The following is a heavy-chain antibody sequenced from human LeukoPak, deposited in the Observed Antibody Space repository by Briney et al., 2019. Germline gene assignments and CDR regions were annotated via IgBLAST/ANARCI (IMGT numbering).Heavy chain of an antibody. V-gene: IGHV1-18*01. CDR1: GYNFNHYA. CDR2: ISAYNGNT. Sequence: AASVKVSCKASGYNFNHYAITWVRQAPGQGLEWMGWISAYNGNTKYAQKLQGRVTMMKDPSMSTDYQDVRSRRSDDTAVYNCASHLLVVVFDYWVQGTLVSVCS. D-gene: IGHD2-15*01. J-gene: IGHJ4*02. CDR3: ASHLLVVVFDY.